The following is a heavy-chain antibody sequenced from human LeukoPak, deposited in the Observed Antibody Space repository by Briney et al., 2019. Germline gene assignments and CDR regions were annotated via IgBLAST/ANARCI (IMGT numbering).Heavy chain of an antibody. CDR2: IYPDDSAT. D-gene: IGHD2/OR15-2a*01. V-gene: IGHV5-51*01. J-gene: IGHJ6*03. Sequence: GAALQISWKGAGSWFTTYWIGWGRPLPRQGQGWRGMIYPDDSATKYSPSFQGQVNISADKFITTAYLQWSSLKASDTAMYHCARHRELNYYYYYMDVWGKGTTVTVSS. CDR1: GSWFTTYW. CDR3: ARHRELNYYYYYMDV.